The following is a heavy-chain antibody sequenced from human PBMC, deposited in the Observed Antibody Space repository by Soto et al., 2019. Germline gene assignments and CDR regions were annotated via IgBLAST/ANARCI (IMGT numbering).Heavy chain of an antibody. CDR1: GGSISSSSYY. V-gene: IGHV4-39*01. J-gene: IGHJ4*02. CDR3: ARGYYDFWSGYYSRGYYFDY. Sequence: SETLSLTCTVSGGSISSSSYYWGWIRQPPGKGLEWIGSIYYSGSTYYNPSLKSRVTISVDTSKNQFSLKLSSVTAADTAVYYCARGYYDFWSGYYSRGYYFDYWGQGTLVTVSS. CDR2: IYYSGST. D-gene: IGHD3-3*01.